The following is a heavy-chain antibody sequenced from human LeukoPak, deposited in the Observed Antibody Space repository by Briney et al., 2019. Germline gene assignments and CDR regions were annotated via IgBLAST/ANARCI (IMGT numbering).Heavy chain of an antibody. Sequence: GASVKVSCKASGYTFTSYDINWVRQATGQGLEWMGWMNPNSGNTGYAQKFQGRVTITRNTSISTAYMELSSLRSEDTAVYYCARGTKEPQGKGIAARPAASRYYMDVWGKGTTVTVSS. D-gene: IGHD6-6*01. J-gene: IGHJ6*03. CDR3: ARGTKEPQGKGIAARPAASRYYMDV. V-gene: IGHV1-8*03. CDR1: GYTFTSYD. CDR2: MNPNSGNT.